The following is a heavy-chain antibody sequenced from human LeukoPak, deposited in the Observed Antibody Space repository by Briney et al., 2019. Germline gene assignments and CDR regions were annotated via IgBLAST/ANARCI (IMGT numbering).Heavy chain of an antibody. V-gene: IGHV4-31*03. CDR2: IYYSGST. CDR1: GGSISSGGYY. Sequence: PSETLSLTCTVSGGSISSGGYYWSWIRQHPGKGLEWIGYIYYSGSTYYNPSLKSRVTISVDTSKSQFSLKLSSVTAADTAVYYCARVAGAGLFDYWGQGILVTVSS. J-gene: IGHJ4*02. D-gene: IGHD6-13*01. CDR3: ARVAGAGLFDY.